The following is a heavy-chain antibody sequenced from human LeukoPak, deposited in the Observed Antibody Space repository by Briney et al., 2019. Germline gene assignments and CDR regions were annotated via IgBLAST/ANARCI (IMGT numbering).Heavy chain of an antibody. CDR1: GYTFTGYF. J-gene: IGHJ3*02. CDR3: ANLPFGGSYRDAFDI. CDR2: INPNSGGT. Sequence: ASVKVSCKASGYTFTGYFMHWVRQAPGQGLEWMGWINPNSGGTNYAQKFQGRVTMTRDTSISTAYMELSRLRSDDTAVYYCANLPFGGSYRDAFDIWGQGTMVTVSS. D-gene: IGHD1-26*01. V-gene: IGHV1-2*02.